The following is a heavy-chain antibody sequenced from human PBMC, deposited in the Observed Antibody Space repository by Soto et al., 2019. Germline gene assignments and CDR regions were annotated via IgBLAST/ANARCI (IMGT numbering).Heavy chain of an antibody. CDR3: AKNQERELPRVIDF. V-gene: IGHV4-38-2*01. CDR2: IYRTASP. CDR1: HHSINSDYY. D-gene: IGHD1-7*01. Sequence: PSETLSLTCHVSHHSINSDYYWAWIRQSPGKGLEWIGSIYRTASPLYNPSLKSRVFISSDLSKNTFSLNVTSVTAADAAVYYCAKNQERELPRVIDFWGQGTLVTVSS. J-gene: IGHJ4*02.